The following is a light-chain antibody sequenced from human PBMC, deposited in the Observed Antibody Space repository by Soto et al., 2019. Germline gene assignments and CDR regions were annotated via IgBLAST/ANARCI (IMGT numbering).Light chain of an antibody. CDR3: QQRINLPLT. Sequence: DIVLTQSPATLYLSPGEGATLSCRARQSVINYLAWYQQKPGQAPRLLIFDASKRATGIPARFSGSGSGPDFALTIRSLEPEDFSVYYCQQRINLPLTVGGGTKVELK. CDR2: DAS. J-gene: IGKJ4*02. CDR1: QSVINY. V-gene: IGKV3-11*01.